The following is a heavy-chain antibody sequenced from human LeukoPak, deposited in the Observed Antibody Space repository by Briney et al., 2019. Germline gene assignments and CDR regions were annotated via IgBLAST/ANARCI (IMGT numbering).Heavy chain of an antibody. CDR3: ASASSHRIAAGGDY. Sequence: GRSLRLSCAASRFNFRSFAMHWVRQAPGKGLEWVAVISYDGSNKYHADSVKGRFIISRDNSKNTLFLQMNSLRAEDTAVYYCASASSHRIAAGGDYWGQGTLVTVSS. CDR1: RFNFRSFA. V-gene: IGHV3-30*04. J-gene: IGHJ4*02. D-gene: IGHD6-13*01. CDR2: ISYDGSNK.